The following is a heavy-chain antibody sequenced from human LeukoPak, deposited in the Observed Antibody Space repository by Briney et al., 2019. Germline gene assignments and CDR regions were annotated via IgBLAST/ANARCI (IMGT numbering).Heavy chain of an antibody. Sequence: PGGSLRLSCAASGFTFSSYGMHWVRQAPGKGLEWVAVISYDGSNKYYADSVKGRFTISRDNSKNTLYLQMNSLRAEDTAVYYCAREGILRWYFDYWGQGTLVTVSS. CDR1: GFTFSSYG. CDR3: AREGILRWYFDY. V-gene: IGHV3-30*03. CDR2: ISYDGSNK. J-gene: IGHJ4*02. D-gene: IGHD1-14*01.